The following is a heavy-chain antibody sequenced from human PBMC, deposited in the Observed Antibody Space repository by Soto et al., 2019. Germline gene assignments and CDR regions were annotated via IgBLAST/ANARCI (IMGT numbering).Heavy chain of an antibody. J-gene: IGHJ4*02. Sequence: PGGSLRLSCAASRITFTDYYMSWIRQAPGKGLEWISYISVSGSTIKYADSVKGRFTMSRDNAKKSLYLQMNSLIAEDTAVYYCAACSGKYYYDYWGQGTLVTVSS. CDR3: AACSGKYYYDY. V-gene: IGHV3-11*01. CDR2: ISVSGSTI. D-gene: IGHD1-26*01. CDR1: RITFTDYY.